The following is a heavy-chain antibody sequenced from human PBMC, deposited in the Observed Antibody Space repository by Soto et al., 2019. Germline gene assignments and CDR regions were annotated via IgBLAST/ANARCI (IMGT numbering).Heavy chain of an antibody. CDR1: GGSISIYY. D-gene: IGHD1-26*01. V-gene: IGHV4-59*01. CDR2: IYYSGST. J-gene: IGHJ5*01. CDR3: ATDRVGVSSNWFDS. Sequence: SETLSLTCTVSGGSISIYYWSWIRQPPGKGLEWIGNIYYSGSTNYNPSLKSRVTTSLDTSKNQFSLKLTSVTAADTAVYYCATDRVGVSSNWFDSWGRGTLVTVSS.